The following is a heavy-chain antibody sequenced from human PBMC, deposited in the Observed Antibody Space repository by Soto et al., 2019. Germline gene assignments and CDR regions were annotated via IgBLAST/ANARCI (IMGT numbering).Heavy chain of an antibody. D-gene: IGHD6-6*01. V-gene: IGHV3-33*01. CDR3: ARSPYSSSSLVDWFDP. CDR2: IWYDGSNK. Sequence: GGSLRLSCAASGFTFSSYGMHWVRQAPGKGLEWVAVIWYDGSNKYYADSVKGRFTISRDNSKNTLYLQMNSLRAEDTAVYYCARSPYSSSSLVDWFDPWGQGTLVTVSS. J-gene: IGHJ5*02. CDR1: GFTFSSYG.